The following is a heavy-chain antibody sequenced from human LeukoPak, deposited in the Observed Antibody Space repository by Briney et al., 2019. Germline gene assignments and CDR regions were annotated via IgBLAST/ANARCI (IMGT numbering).Heavy chain of an antibody. CDR2: INPNGGST. Sequence: ASVKVSCKASGYTFTSYYMHWVRQAPGQGLEWMGIINPNGGSTSYPHKVQGRVTMTRYTSTSTGYMELSSLRSEDTAVYYCARDTRIAAAVPFDYWGQGTLVTVSS. J-gene: IGHJ4*02. CDR1: GYTFTSYY. V-gene: IGHV1-46*01. CDR3: ARDTRIAAAVPFDY. D-gene: IGHD6-13*01.